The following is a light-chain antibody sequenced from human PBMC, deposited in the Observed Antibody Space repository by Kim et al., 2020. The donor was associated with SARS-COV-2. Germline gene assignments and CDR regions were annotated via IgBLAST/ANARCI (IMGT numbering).Light chain of an antibody. CDR1: SSNIGSNA. CDR2: GYN. V-gene: IGLV1-44*01. Sequence: GQIVTISCSGGSSNIGSNAVSWYRQLPGTAPKLLIDGYNQRASGVPDRFSGSKSGTSASLAISGLQSDDEADYYCATWDDSVSGWVFGGGTQLTVL. J-gene: IGLJ3*02. CDR3: ATWDDSVSGWV.